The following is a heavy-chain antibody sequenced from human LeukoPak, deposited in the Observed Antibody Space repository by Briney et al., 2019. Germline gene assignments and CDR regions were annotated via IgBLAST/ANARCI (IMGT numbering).Heavy chain of an antibody. J-gene: IGHJ4*02. CDR1: GGSISSHY. CDR2: IYYSGST. D-gene: IGHD1-26*01. Sequence: SETLSLTCTVSGGSISSHYWSWIRQPPGKGLEWIGYIYYSGSTNYNPSLKSRVTISVDTSKNQFSLKLSSVTAADTAVYYCARDPGRELREYYFDYWGQGTLVTVSS. CDR3: ARDPGRELREYYFDY. V-gene: IGHV4-59*11.